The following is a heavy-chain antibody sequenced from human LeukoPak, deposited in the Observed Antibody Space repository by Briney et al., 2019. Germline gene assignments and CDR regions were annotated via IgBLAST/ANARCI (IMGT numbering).Heavy chain of an antibody. J-gene: IGHJ5*02. CDR2: IWYDGSNK. Sequence: PARALRLSCAASGFTFSSYGMPWVRQAPGKGLEWVAVIWYDGSNKYYADSVKGRLSISRYNSKNTLYLQMNSLRAEDTAVYYCAKEVSSSWYKGWFDPWGQGTLVTVSS. CDR1: GFTFSSYG. CDR3: AKEVSSSWYKGWFDP. D-gene: IGHD6-13*01. V-gene: IGHV3-33*06.